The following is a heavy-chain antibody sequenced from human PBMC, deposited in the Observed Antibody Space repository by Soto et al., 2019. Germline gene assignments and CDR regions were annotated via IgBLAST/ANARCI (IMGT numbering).Heavy chain of an antibody. J-gene: IGHJ4*02. Sequence: VGSLRLSCAASGFTFSSYAMSWVRQAPGKGLEWVSAISGSGGSTYYADSVKGRFTISRDNSKNTLYLQMNSLRAEDTAVYYCAKVPYYDSSGYSRFDYWGQGTLVTSPQ. CDR3: AKVPYYDSSGYSRFDY. V-gene: IGHV3-23*01. CDR2: ISGSGGST. CDR1: GFTFSSYA. D-gene: IGHD3-22*01.